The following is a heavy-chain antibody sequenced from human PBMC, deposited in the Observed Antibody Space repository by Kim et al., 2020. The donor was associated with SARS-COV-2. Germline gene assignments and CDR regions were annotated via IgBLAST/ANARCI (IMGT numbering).Heavy chain of an antibody. V-gene: IGHV1-46*01. CDR1: TYTFTKYY. CDR2: IKPSDGGT. Sequence: ASVKVSCKASTYTFTKYYIHWVRQAPGQGLEWMGIIKPSDGGTAYAQKFRGRFIMTRDTSTSTVYMELSSLRSEDTAMYYCGRSGIDGSGYFDDWGQGTLVTVSS. CDR3: GRSGIDGSGYFDD. J-gene: IGHJ4*02. D-gene: IGHD2-15*01.